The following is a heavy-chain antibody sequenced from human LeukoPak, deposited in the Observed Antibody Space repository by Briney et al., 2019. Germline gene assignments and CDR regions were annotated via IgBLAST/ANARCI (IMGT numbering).Heavy chain of an antibody. Sequence: GGFLRLSCAASGFTFSSYAMHWVRQAPGKGLEWVAVVPNDGSNKFYADSVKGRFTISRDNSQNTLFLQMNSLRAEDTAVYYCARDGAAAAAPEDYWGQGTLVTVSS. CDR3: ARDGAAAAAPEDY. CDR1: GFTFSSYA. CDR2: VPNDGSNK. D-gene: IGHD6-25*01. J-gene: IGHJ4*02. V-gene: IGHV3-30-3*01.